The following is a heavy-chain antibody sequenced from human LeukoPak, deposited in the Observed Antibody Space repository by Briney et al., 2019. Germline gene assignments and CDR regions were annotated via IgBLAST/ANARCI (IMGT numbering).Heavy chain of an antibody. D-gene: IGHD2-2*01. Sequence: GGSLRLSCAASGFTFRDYSMTWVRQAPRKGLEWVSSIRGGSDFIYHADSVKGRFTVSRDNAKNSLYLQMNSLRAEDTAVYYCARDHAGIVLPAAVGAHWGQGTLVTVSS. J-gene: IGHJ4*02. CDR3: ARDHAGIVLPAAVGAH. V-gene: IGHV3-21*01. CDR2: IRGGSDFI. CDR1: GFTFRDYS.